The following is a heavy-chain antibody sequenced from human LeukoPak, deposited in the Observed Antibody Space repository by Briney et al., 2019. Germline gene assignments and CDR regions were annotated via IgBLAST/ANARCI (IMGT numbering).Heavy chain of an antibody. CDR1: GFTFSNYW. J-gene: IGHJ4*02. V-gene: IGHV3-74*01. CDR2: IVSDGRST. D-gene: IGHD6-13*01. Sequence: PGGSLRLSCAASGFTFSNYWMHWVRQVPGKGLVWVTRIVSDGRSTSHADSVRGRFTMSRDNAKNTLYLHMNSLRAEDTAVYYCARGDSTWADYWGQGTLVTVSS. CDR3: ARGDSTWADY.